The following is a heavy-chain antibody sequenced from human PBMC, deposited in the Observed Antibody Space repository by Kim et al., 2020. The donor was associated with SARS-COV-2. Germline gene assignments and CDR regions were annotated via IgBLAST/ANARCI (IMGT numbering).Heavy chain of an antibody. D-gene: IGHD6-13*01. CDR1: GFTVSSNY. CDR2: IYSGDKT. Sequence: GGSLRHSCAASGFTVSSNYMSWLRQAPGKGLEWLSVIYSGDKTYYVDSVKGRLTISRDNSKNTLYLQMSSLRVEDTAVYYCTTNLAAAGVVWGQGTLVTV. V-gene: IGHV3-66*01. CDR3: TTNLAAAGVV. J-gene: IGHJ4*02.